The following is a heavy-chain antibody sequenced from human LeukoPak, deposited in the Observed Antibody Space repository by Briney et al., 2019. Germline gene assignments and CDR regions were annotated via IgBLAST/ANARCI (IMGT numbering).Heavy chain of an antibody. CDR3: ARLGGYSVYDEDY. D-gene: IGHD5/OR15-5a*01. J-gene: IGHJ4*02. Sequence: PGGSLRLSCAASGFTVSSNYMSWVRQAPGKGLEWVSVIYSGGSIYYADSVKVRFTISRDNSKNTLYLLMNRLRAEDTAVYYCARLGGYSVYDEDYWGQGTLVTDSS. CDR1: GFTVSSNY. V-gene: IGHV3-53*01. CDR2: IYSGGSI.